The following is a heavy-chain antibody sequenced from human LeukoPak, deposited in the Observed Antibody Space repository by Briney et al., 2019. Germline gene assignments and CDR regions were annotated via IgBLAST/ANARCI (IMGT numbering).Heavy chain of an antibody. J-gene: IGHJ5*02. Sequence: TSETLSLTCTVSGGSISSYYWSWIRQPPGKGLEWIGYIYYSGSTNYNPSLKSRVTISVDTSKNQFSLKLSSVTAADTAVYYCARDRYYDSSPNWFDPWGQGTLVTVSS. CDR1: GGSISSYY. V-gene: IGHV4-59*01. CDR3: ARDRYYDSSPNWFDP. D-gene: IGHD3-22*01. CDR2: IYYSGST.